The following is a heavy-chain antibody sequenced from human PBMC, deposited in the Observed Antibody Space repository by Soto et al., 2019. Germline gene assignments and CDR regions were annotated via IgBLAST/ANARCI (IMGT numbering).Heavy chain of an antibody. V-gene: IGHV3-23*01. CDR2: INGNGAST. CDR3: AKNSRLGGLSLYAFDY. D-gene: IGHD3-16*01. CDR1: GFIFSNYA. Sequence: ELQLLESGGGLVQAGGSLRLSCAASGFIFSNYAVTWVRQAPGKGLEWVSGINGNGASTYYADSVKGRFTISRDNCKNTHYMEMNSLSSEDTALYYCAKNSRLGGLSLYAFDYWGQGTPVTVSS. J-gene: IGHJ4*02.